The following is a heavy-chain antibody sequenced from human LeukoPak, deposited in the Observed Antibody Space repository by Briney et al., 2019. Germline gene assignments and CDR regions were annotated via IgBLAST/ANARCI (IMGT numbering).Heavy chain of an antibody. CDR1: GFTFSSYW. D-gene: IGHD6-13*01. CDR2: INSDGSST. J-gene: IGHJ4*02. CDR3: ARVGDGSSWFHY. Sequence: PGGSLRLSCTASGFTFSSYWMHWVRQAPGKGLVWVSRINSDGSSTNYVDSVKGRFTISRDNAKNTLYLQMNSLRAEDTAVYYCARVGDGSSWFHYWGQGTLVTVSS. V-gene: IGHV3-74*01.